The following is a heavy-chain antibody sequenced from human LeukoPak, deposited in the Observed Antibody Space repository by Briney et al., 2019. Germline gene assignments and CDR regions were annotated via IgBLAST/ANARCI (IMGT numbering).Heavy chain of an antibody. CDR3: ARGGDFWSGYLSSVWYEYYFDY. Sequence: PSETLSLTCAVYGGSFSGYYWSWIRQPPGKGLEWIGEINHSGNTNYNPSLKSRVTISVDTSKNQFSLKLSSVTAADTAVYYCARGGDFWSGYLSSVWYEYYFDYWGQGTLVTVSS. CDR1: GGSFSGYY. D-gene: IGHD3-3*01. V-gene: IGHV4-34*01. CDR2: INHSGNT. J-gene: IGHJ4*02.